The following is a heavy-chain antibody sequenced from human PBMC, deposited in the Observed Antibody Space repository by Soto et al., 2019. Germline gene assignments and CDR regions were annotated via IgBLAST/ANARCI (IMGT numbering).Heavy chain of an antibody. CDR2: IYYSGST. CDR1: GGSISSSSYY. Sequence: PSETLSLTCTVSGGSISSSSYYWGWIRQPPGKGLEWIGSIYYSGSTYYNPSLKSRVTISVDTSKNQFSLKLSSVTAADTAVYYCARVTLILRFLEWLLYGGYFDYWGQGTLVTVSS. CDR3: ARVTLILRFLEWLLYGGYFDY. J-gene: IGHJ4*02. D-gene: IGHD3-3*01. V-gene: IGHV4-39*01.